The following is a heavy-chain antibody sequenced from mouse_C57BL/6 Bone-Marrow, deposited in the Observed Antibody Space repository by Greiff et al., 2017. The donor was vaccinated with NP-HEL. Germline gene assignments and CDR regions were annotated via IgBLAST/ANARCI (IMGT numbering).Heavy chain of an antibody. CDR3: ARSLMVTTRSWFAY. V-gene: IGHV1-80*01. CDR1: GYAFSSYW. J-gene: IGHJ3*01. CDR2: IYPGDGDT. Sequence: VQLQQSGAELVKPGASVKISCKASGYAFSSYWMNWVKQRPGKGLEWIGQIYPGDGDTNYNGKFKGKATLTADKSSSTAYMQLSSLTSEDSAVYFCARSLMVTTRSWFAYWGKGTLVTVSA. D-gene: IGHD2-3*01.